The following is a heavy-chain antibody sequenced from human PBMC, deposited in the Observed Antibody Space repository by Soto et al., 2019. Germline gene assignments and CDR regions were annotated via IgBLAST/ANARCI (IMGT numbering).Heavy chain of an antibody. CDR2: IHHPGNP. J-gene: IGHJ6*03. CDR1: GTSITTDDW. V-gene: IGHV4-4*02. CDR3: ARFSWYDGDSITNYYMDF. D-gene: IGHD6-13*01. Sequence: SETLSLTCKVSGTSITTDDWWTWVRQPPGKGLEWIAKIHHPGNPSYNPSLRSRAAISGDTSKNQFSLKLSFVTAADTAVYYCARFSWYDGDSITNYYMDFWGNGATVTVSS.